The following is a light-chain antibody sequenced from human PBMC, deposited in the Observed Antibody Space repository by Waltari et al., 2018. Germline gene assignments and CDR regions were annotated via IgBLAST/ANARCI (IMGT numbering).Light chain of an antibody. J-gene: IGKJ1*01. CDR2: KTS. V-gene: IGKV1-5*03. CDR1: QSIGNW. Sequence: DIQLTQSPSTLSAFVGDRVTITCRASQSIGNWLAWYQQKPGKAPKLLIYKTSTLESGVPSTFSGSGSGTEFTLTISSLQPEDFATYYCQQYSSYVTFGQGTEVEVK. CDR3: QQYSSYVT.